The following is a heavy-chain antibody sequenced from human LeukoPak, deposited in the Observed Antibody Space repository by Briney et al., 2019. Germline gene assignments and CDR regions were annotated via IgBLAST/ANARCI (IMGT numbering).Heavy chain of an antibody. D-gene: IGHD3-10*01. V-gene: IGHV3-48*03. CDR1: GFTFSSYE. CDR2: ISSSGSTI. Sequence: PGGSLRLSCAASGFTFSSYEMNWVRQAPGKGLEWVSYISSSGSTIYYADSVKGRFTISRDNAKNSLYLQMNSLRAEDTAVYYCARQFGPLGYGMDVWGQGTTVTVSS. J-gene: IGHJ6*02. CDR3: ARQFGPLGYGMDV.